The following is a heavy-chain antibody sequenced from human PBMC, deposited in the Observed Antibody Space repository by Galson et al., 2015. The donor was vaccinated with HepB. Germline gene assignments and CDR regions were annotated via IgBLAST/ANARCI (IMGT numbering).Heavy chain of an antibody. D-gene: IGHD6-13*01. CDR1: GFTFSNAW. J-gene: IGHJ4*02. Sequence: SLRLSCAASGFTFSNAWMNWVRQAPGKGLEWVGRIKSKTDGGTTDYAAPVKGRFTISRDDSKNTLYLQMNSLKTEDTAVYYCTTDLGAHYSSSWTTCFDYWGQGTLVTVSS. V-gene: IGHV3-15*07. CDR3: TTDLGAHYSSSWTTCFDY. CDR2: IKSKTDGGTT.